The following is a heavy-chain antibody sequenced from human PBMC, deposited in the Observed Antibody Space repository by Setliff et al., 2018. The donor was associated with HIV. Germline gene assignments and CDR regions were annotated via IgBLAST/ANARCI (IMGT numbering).Heavy chain of an antibody. V-gene: IGHV4-39*07. Sequence: SSETLSLTCTVSGGSISSSSYYWGWIRQPPGEGLEWIGSIYYSGSTYYNPSLKSRVTISVDTSKNQFSLKLSSVTAADTAVYYCARVEGATPDAFDIWGQGTMVTVSS. D-gene: IGHD1-26*01. J-gene: IGHJ3*02. CDR2: IYYSGST. CDR1: GGSISSSSYY. CDR3: ARVEGATPDAFDI.